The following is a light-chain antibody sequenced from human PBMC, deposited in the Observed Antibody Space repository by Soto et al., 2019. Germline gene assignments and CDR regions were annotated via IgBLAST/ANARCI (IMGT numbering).Light chain of an antibody. CDR3: CSFAPSSTFV. CDR1: SSDIGSYHL. Sequence: QSALTQPASVSGSPGQSITISCTGTSSDIGSYHLVSWYQQHPGKAPKLMIYEVTKRPSGVSNRFSGSKSGDTASLTISGLQAEYEADYYCCSFAPSSTFVFGTGTKLTVL. CDR2: EVT. V-gene: IGLV2-23*02. J-gene: IGLJ1*01.